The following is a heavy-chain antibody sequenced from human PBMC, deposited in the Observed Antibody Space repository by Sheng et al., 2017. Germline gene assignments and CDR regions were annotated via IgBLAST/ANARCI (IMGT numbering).Heavy chain of an antibody. CDR2: IYHSGST. Sequence: QVQLQESGPGLVKPSETLSLTCAVSGYSISSGYYWGWIRQPPGRGVSGLVGIYHSGSTYYNPSLKSRVTISVDTSKNQFSLKLSSVTAADTAVYYCARDRITILVXVIMVDYYYYGMDVWGRRTRHRLL. CDR1: GYSISSGYY. V-gene: IGHV4-38-2*02. CDR3: ARDRITILVXVIMVDYYYYGMDV. D-gene: IGHD3-3*01. J-gene: IGHJ6*02.